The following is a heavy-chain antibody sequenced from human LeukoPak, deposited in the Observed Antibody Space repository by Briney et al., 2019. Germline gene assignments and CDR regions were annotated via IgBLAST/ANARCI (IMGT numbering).Heavy chain of an antibody. CDR2: IYHSGST. CDR3: ASGGNYYDSSGYYYPDY. CDR1: GGSISSGGYY. J-gene: IGHJ4*02. Sequence: SQTLSLTCTVSGGSISSGGYYWSWIRQPPGKGLEWIGYIYHSGSTYYNPSLKSRVTISVDRSKNQFSLKLSSVTAADTAVYYCASGGNYYDSSGYYYPDYWGQGTLVTVSS. D-gene: IGHD3-22*01. V-gene: IGHV4-30-2*01.